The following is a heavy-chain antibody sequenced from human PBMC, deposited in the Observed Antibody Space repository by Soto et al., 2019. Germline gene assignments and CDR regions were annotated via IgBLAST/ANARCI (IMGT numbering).Heavy chain of an antibody. CDR3: AKDQASGSSGIDY. J-gene: IGHJ4*02. D-gene: IGHD6-19*01. V-gene: IGHV3-30*18. CDR1: GFTFSSYG. Sequence: QVQLVESGGGVVQPGRSLRLSCAASGFTFSSYGMHWVRQAPGKGLEWVAVISYDGSNKYYADSVKGRFTISRDNSKNTLYLQMNSLRAEDTAVYYCAKDQASGSSGIDYWGQGTLVTVSS. CDR2: ISYDGSNK.